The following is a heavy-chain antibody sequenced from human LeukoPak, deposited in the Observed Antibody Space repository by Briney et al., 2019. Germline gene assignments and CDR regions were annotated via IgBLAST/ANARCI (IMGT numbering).Heavy chain of an antibody. Sequence: PSETLSLTCAVYGGSFSGYYWSWIRQPPGKGLEWIGEINHSGSTYYNPSLKSRVTISVDTSKNQFSLKLSSVHAADTAVYYCARRRGGYSYGRFDYWGQGTLVTVSS. CDR1: GGSFSGYY. D-gene: IGHD5-18*01. V-gene: IGHV4-34*01. J-gene: IGHJ4*02. CDR2: INHSGST. CDR3: ARRRGGYSYGRFDY.